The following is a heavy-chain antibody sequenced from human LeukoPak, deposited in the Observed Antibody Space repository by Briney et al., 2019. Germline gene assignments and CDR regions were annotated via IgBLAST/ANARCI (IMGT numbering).Heavy chain of an antibody. Sequence: GGSLRLSCAASGLTFSSYAMSWVRQAPGKGLEWVSAISGSGDTTKYADSVKGRFTISRDNSKNSLFVQMNSLRAEDTAVYFCAKSRSGSANWALQIFDNWGQGTLVTVSS. V-gene: IGHV3-23*01. CDR2: ISGSGDTT. CDR3: AKSRSGSANWALQIFDN. J-gene: IGHJ4*02. D-gene: IGHD1-1*01. CDR1: GLTFSSYA.